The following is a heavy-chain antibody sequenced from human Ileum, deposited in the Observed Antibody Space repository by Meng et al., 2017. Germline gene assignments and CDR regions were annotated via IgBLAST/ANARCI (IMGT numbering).Heavy chain of an antibody. CDR1: GGSVSSNIAA. J-gene: IGHJ4*02. V-gene: IGHV6-1*01. D-gene: IGHD3-3*01. CDR2: TYYRSKWYS. CDR3: ASGSGSLDY. Sequence: QVQLQQSGPGLGKPSQPLPLPCAVSGGSVSSNIAAWNWIRQSPLRGLEWLGRTYYRSKWYSEYAVSVKSRISITPDTSKNQFSLQMNSVTPEDTAVYYCASGSGSLDYWGPGTLVTVSS.